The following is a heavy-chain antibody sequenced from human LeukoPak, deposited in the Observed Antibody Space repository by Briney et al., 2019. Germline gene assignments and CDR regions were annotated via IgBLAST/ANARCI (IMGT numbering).Heavy chain of an antibody. V-gene: IGHV3-23*01. D-gene: IGHD3-9*01. CDR2: IGGSGKNI. J-gene: IGHJ4*02. CDR3: AKDRGYFEVFEY. Sequence: GGSLRLSCAAPGFTFTNYVMGWVRQAPGKGVDWVAGIGGSGKNIYYADSVKGRFTIFRDNSKNTLYLQMNSLRAEDTAVYYCAKDRGYFEVFEYWGQGTLVTVSS. CDR1: GFTFTNYV.